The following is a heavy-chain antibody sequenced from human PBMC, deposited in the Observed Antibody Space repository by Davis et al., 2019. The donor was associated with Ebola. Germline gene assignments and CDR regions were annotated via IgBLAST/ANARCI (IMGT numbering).Heavy chain of an antibody. V-gene: IGHV3-11*01. J-gene: IGHJ4*02. CDR3: ARQPTVTTDYLGSWVEPWIFDY. CDR2: ISSSGSTI. D-gene: IGHD4-17*01. Sequence: GESLKISCAASGFTFSDYYMSWIRQAPGKGLEWVSYISSSGSTIYYADSVKGRFTISRDSAKNSLYLQMNSLRAEDTAVYYCARQPTVTTDYLGSWVEPWIFDYWGQGTLVTVSS. CDR1: GFTFSDYY.